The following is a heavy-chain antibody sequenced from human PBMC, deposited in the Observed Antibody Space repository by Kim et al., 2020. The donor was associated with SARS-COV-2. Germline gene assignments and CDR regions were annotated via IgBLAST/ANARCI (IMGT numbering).Heavy chain of an antibody. CDR2: IYYSGST. V-gene: IGHV4-39*07. D-gene: IGHD5-18*01. CDR3: AREKDTAMVDHYFDY. Sequence: SETLSLTCTVSGGSISSSSYYWGWIRQPPGKGLEWIGSIYYSGSTYYNPSLKSRVTISVDTSKNQFSLKLSSVTAVDTAVYYCAREKDTAMVDHYFDYWGQGTLVTVSS. J-gene: IGHJ4*02. CDR1: GGSISSSSYY.